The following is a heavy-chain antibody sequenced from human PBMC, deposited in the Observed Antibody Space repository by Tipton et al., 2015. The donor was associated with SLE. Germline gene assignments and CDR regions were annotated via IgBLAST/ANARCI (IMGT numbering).Heavy chain of an antibody. Sequence: AVSGFNFNNFEMNWVRQSPGKGLEWLSYIAGSSSPIYYADSVKGRFTISRDNAKNSLYLQMNGLRAEDTAVYYCARAIALAESYWGQGTQVTVSS. CDR1: GFNFNNFE. J-gene: IGHJ4*02. D-gene: IGHD6-19*01. CDR2: IAGSSSPI. V-gene: IGHV3-48*03. CDR3: ARAIALAESY.